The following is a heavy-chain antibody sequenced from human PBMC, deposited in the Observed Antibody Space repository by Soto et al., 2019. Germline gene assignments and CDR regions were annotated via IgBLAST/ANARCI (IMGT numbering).Heavy chain of an antibody. CDR3: ARGCCGAGTQPLDY. J-gene: IGHJ4*02. Sequence: DSVKGRFTVTRDNAKNSLYLEMNSLRAEDTAVYYCARGCCGAGTQPLDYWGQGTLVTVSS. D-gene: IGHD3-10*01. V-gene: IGHV3-7*01.